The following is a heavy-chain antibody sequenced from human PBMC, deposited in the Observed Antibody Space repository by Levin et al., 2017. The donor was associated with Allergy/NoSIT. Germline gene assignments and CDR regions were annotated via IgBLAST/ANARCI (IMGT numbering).Heavy chain of an antibody. J-gene: IGHJ4*02. V-gene: IGHV3-30-3*01. D-gene: IGHD7-27*01. Sequence: QTGGSLRLSCAASGFTFSSYAMHWVRQAPGKGLEWVAVISYDGSNKYYADSVKGRFTISRDNSKNTLYLQMNSLRAEDTAVYYCARDSGTGGRWIDYWGQGTLVTVSS. CDR3: ARDSGTGGRWIDY. CDR1: GFTFSSYA. CDR2: ISYDGSNK.